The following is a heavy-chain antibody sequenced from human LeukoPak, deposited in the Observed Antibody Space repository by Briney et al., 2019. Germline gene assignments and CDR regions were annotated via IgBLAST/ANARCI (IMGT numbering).Heavy chain of an antibody. CDR2: INSDGSST. CDR3: VKGYCSSTSCEGVVFDI. D-gene: IGHD2-2*01. V-gene: IGHV3-74*01. Sequence: PGGSLRLSCAASGFTFSSYWMHWVRQAPGKGLVWVSRINSDGSSTSYAGSVKGRFTISRDNAKNTLYLQMNSLRAEDTAVYYCVKGYCSSTSCEGVVFDIWGQGTMVTVSS. CDR1: GFTFSSYW. J-gene: IGHJ3*02.